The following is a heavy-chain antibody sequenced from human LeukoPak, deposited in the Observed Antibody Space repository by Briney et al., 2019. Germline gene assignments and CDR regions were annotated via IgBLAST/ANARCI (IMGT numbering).Heavy chain of an antibody. J-gene: IGHJ4*02. CDR2: ISSSSSYI. Sequence: PGGSLRLSCAASGFTFSSYSMNWVRQAPGKGLEWVSSISSSSSYIYYADSVKGRVTISRDNAKNSLSLQMNSLRAEDTAVYYCASSSLVGATTHFDYWGQGTLVTVSS. D-gene: IGHD1-26*01. CDR3: ASSSLVGATTHFDY. CDR1: GFTFSSYS. V-gene: IGHV3-21*01.